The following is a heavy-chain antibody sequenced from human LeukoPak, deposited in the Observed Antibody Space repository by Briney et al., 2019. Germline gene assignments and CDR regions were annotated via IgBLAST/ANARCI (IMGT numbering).Heavy chain of an antibody. CDR1: GFPFSSYA. CDR3: ARDSSITNYYYGMDV. V-gene: IGHV3-64*01. CDR2: ISSNGDST. Sequence: GGSLRLSCTASGFPFSSYAMHWVRQAPGKGLEYVSGISSNGDSTYYANSAKGRFTISRDNSKNTLYLQMGSLRAEDMAVFYCARDSSITNYYYGMDVWGQGTTVTVSS. J-gene: IGHJ6*02. D-gene: IGHD2-2*01.